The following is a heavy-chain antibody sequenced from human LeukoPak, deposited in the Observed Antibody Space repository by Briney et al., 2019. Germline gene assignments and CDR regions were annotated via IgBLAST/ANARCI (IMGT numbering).Heavy chain of an antibody. Sequence: GRSLRLSCAASGFTFDDYAMHWVRQAPGKGLEWVSGISWNSGSIGYADSVKGRFTISRDNAKNSLYLQMNSLRAEDTALYYCAKLGYGSGWYEGWFDPWDQGTLVTVSS. J-gene: IGHJ5*02. CDR1: GFTFDDYA. D-gene: IGHD6-19*01. CDR3: AKLGYGSGWYEGWFDP. CDR2: ISWNSGSI. V-gene: IGHV3-9*01.